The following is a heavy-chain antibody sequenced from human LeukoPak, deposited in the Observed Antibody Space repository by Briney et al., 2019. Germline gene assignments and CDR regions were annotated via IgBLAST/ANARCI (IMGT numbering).Heavy chain of an antibody. CDR1: GFTFSSYA. J-gene: IGHJ4*02. Sequence: GGSLRLSCAASGFTFSSYAMHWVRQAPGKGLEYVSAISSNGGSTYYANSVKGRFTISRDNSKNTLYLQMGSLSAEDMAVYYCARVAPARVYDYWGQGTLVTVSS. CDR3: ARVAPARVYDY. CDR2: ISSNGGST. V-gene: IGHV3-64*01. D-gene: IGHD2-21*01.